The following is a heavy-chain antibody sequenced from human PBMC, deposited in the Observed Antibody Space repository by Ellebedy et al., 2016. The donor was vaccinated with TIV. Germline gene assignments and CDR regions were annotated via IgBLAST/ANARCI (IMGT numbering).Heavy chain of an antibody. CDR2: IYYSGST. CDR3: ARHVVVITENRYYYYGMDV. CDR1: GGSISSSSYY. D-gene: IGHD3-22*01. J-gene: IGHJ6*02. V-gene: IGHV4-39*01. Sequence: SETLSLTXTVSGGSISSSSYYWGWIRQPPGKGLEWIGSIYYSGSTYYNPSLKSRVTISVDMSKNQFSLKLSSVTAADTAVYYCARHVVVITENRYYYYGMDVWGQGTTVTVSS.